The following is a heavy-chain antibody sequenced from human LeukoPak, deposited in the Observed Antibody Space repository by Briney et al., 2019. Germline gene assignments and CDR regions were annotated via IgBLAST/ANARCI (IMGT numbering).Heavy chain of an antibody. V-gene: IGHV3-23*01. Sequence: PGGSLRLSCAASGFTFSSYAMRWVRQAPGKGLEWVSAISGSGGSTYYADSVKGRFTISRDNSKNTLYLQMNSLRAEDTAVYYCAKDRHGSGSYQDFDYWGQGTLVTVSS. CDR2: ISGSGGST. CDR1: GFTFSSYA. D-gene: IGHD3-10*01. CDR3: AKDRHGSGSYQDFDY. J-gene: IGHJ4*02.